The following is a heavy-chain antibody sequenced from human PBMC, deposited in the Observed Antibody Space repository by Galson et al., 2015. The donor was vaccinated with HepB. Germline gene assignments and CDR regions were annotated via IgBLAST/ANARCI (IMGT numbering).Heavy chain of an antibody. J-gene: IGHJ4*02. CDR3: ARDIEMATNWGGFDY. CDR1: GFTFSRYG. CDR2: IWYDGSNK. Sequence: SLRLSCAASGFTFSRYGMHWVRQAPGKGLEWVAVIWYDGSNKYYADSVKGRFTISRDNSKNTLYLQMNSLRAEDTAVYYCARDIEMATNWGGFDYWGQGTLVTVSS. D-gene: IGHD5-24*01. V-gene: IGHV3-33*01.